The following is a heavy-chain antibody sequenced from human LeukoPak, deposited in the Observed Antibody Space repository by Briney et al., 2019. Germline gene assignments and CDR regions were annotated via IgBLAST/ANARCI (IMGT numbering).Heavy chain of an antibody. CDR1: GFTFSSYS. V-gene: IGHV3-48*04. D-gene: IGHD3-3*01. CDR3: ARGAFGVYAFDL. Sequence: AGGSLRLSCAASGFTFSSYSMNWVRQAPGKGLEWVSYISSSSSTIYYADSVKGRFTISRDNAKNTLYVQMNSLRAEDTAVYYCARGAFGVYAFDLWGQGTMVTVSS. J-gene: IGHJ3*01. CDR2: ISSSSSTI.